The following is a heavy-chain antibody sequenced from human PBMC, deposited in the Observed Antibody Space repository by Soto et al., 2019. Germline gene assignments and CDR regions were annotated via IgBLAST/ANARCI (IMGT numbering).Heavy chain of an antibody. V-gene: IGHV1-69*06. Sequence: SVKVSCKASGGIFDDCIMNWVRQTPGQGLEWMGGIVPMFGTATYAEKFKGRVTITADKSTSTAYMELSSLRSEDTAVYYCASLRDSSGYYYYYYGMDVWGQGTTVTVS. J-gene: IGHJ6*02. CDR1: GGIFDDCI. D-gene: IGHD3-22*01. CDR3: ASLRDSSGYYYYYYGMDV. CDR2: IVPMFGTA.